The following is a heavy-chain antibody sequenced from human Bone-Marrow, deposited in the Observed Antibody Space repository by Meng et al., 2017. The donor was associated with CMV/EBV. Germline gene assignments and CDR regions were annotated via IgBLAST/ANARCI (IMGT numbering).Heavy chain of an antibody. Sequence: GGSLRLSCAASGFTVSSKYMSWVRQAPGKGLEWVSVIYSGGTTYYADSVKGRFTISRDNSKNTLYLQMNSLRAEDTAVYYCARDAWDCSSTSCYGGRFDYWGQGTLVTVSS. D-gene: IGHD2-2*01. CDR2: IYSGGTT. CDR3: ARDAWDCSSTSCYGGRFDY. V-gene: IGHV3-66*02. CDR1: GFTVSSKY. J-gene: IGHJ4*02.